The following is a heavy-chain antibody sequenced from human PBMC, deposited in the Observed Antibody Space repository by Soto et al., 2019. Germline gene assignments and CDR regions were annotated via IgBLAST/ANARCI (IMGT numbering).Heavy chain of an antibody. V-gene: IGHV3-33*01. CDR1: GFDFTTYA. CDR2: IWFDGIKE. J-gene: IGHJ6*02. CDR3: TRDPFDV. Sequence: PGGSLRLSCAVTGFDFTTYAMHWVRQTPDKGLEWVAIIWFDGIKEFYAESVRGRFTISIDTSKNTVFLQMNNVRAEDTALYYCTRDPFDVWGQGTTVTVSS.